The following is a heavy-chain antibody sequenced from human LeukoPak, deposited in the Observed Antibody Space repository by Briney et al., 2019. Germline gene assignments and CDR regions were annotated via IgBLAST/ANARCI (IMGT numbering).Heavy chain of an antibody. V-gene: IGHV4-59*01. Sequence: SETLSLTCTVSGDSISSYYWSWIRQPPGKGLEWIGYVYYSGRTNYNPSLKSRVTISVETSKNEFSLKLRSVTAADTAVYYCARVTGYRIEDYFDYWGQGTLVTVSS. CDR3: ARVTGYRIEDYFDY. CDR2: VYYSGRT. D-gene: IGHD6-13*01. J-gene: IGHJ4*02. CDR1: GDSISSYY.